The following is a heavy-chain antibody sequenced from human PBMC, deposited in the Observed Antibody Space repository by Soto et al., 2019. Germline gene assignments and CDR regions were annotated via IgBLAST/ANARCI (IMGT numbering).Heavy chain of an antibody. CDR1: GGTFSSYA. Sequence: QVQLVQSGAEVKKPGSSVKVSCKASGGTFSSYAISWVRQAPGQGLEWRGGIIPIFGTANYAQKFQGRVTITADESTSTAYMELSSLRSEDTAVYYCARYAGTGTTYYYYYGMDVWGQGTTVTVSS. CDR2: IIPIFGTA. J-gene: IGHJ6*02. D-gene: IGHD1-7*01. CDR3: ARYAGTGTTYYYYYGMDV. V-gene: IGHV1-69*01.